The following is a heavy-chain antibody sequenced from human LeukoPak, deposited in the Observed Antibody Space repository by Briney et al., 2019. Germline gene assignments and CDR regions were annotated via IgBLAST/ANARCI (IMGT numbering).Heavy chain of an antibody. CDR2: IKQDGSEK. CDR3: ARVTYYDFWSGYSDY. V-gene: IGHV3-7*01. D-gene: IGHD3-3*01. J-gene: IGHJ4*02. CDR1: GFTFSSYW. Sequence: PGGSLRLSCAAPGFTFSSYWMSWVRQAPGKGLEWVANIKQDGSEKYYVDSVKGRFTISRDNAKNSLYLQMNSLRAEDTAVYYCARVTYYDFWSGYSDYWGQGTLVTVSS.